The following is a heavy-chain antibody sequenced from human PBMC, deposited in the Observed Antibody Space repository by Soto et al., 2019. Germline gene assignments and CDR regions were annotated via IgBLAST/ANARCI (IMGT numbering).Heavy chain of an antibody. V-gene: IGHV3-48*01. CDR1: GFTFSSYS. CDR3: ARAERTIFGVVIIQFDY. CDR2: ISSSSSTI. Sequence: GGSLRLSCAASGFTFSSYSMNWVRQAPGKGLEWVSYISSSSSTIYYADSVKGRFTISRDNAKNSLYLQMNSLRAEDTAVYYCARAERTIFGVVIIQFDYWGQGTLVTVSS. D-gene: IGHD3-3*01. J-gene: IGHJ4*02.